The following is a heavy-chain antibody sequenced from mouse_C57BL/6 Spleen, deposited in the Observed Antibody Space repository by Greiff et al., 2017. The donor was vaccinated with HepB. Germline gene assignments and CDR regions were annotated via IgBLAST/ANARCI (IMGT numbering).Heavy chain of an antibody. CDR2: ISGGGGNT. CDR3: ARQPLLTTVVATGAMDY. V-gene: IGHV5-9*01. D-gene: IGHD1-1*01. J-gene: IGHJ4*01. Sequence: LQESGGGLVKPGGSLKLSCAASGFTFSSYTMSWVRQTPEKRLEWVATISGGGGNTYYPDSVKGRFTISRDNAKNTLYLQMSSLRSEDTALYYCARQPLLTTVVATGAMDYWGQGTSVTVSS. CDR1: GFTFSSYT.